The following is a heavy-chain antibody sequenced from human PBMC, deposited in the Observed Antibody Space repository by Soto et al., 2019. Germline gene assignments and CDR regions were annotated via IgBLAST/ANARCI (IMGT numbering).Heavy chain of an antibody. CDR1: GYTFTSYG. D-gene: IGHD2-8*01. CDR3: ARDSVSGVYAIWPTAEYFQH. Sequence: ASVKVSCKASGYTFTSYGISWVRQAPGQGLEWMGWISAYNGNTNYAQKLQGRVTMTTDTSTSTAYMELRSPRSDDTAVYYCARDSVSGVYAIWPTAEYFQHWGQGTLVTVSS. CDR2: ISAYNGNT. V-gene: IGHV1-18*01. J-gene: IGHJ1*01.